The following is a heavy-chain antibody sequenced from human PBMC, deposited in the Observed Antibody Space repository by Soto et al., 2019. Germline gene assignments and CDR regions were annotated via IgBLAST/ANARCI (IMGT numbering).Heavy chain of an antibody. CDR1: GFTFSSYT. CDR2: ISNDGSKT. D-gene: IGHD7-27*01. CDR3: ATEHPFQPGDLGAAFDY. Sequence: QVQLVESGGGVVQPGRSLRLSCVASGFTFSSYTMQWVRQAPGRGLEWVAVISNDGSKTHFADSVKGRFSISRDNSKNPLHLQMDSLRAEDTAVYHCATEHPFQPGDLGAAFDYWGQGTRVTVSS. V-gene: IGHV3-30-3*01. J-gene: IGHJ4*02.